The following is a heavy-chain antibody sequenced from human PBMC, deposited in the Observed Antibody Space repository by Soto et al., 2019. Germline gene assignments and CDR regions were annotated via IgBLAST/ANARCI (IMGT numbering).Heavy chain of an antibody. J-gene: IGHJ6*02. CDR2: ISSSGSTI. D-gene: IGHD3-10*01. Sequence: GGSLRLSCAASGFTFSSYEMNWVRQAPGKGLEWVSYISSSGSTIYYADSVKGRFTISRDNAKNSLYLQMNSLRAEDTAVYYCASLITMVRGVIITDGMDVWGQGTTVTVYS. V-gene: IGHV3-48*03. CDR3: ASLITMVRGVIITDGMDV. CDR1: GFTFSSYE.